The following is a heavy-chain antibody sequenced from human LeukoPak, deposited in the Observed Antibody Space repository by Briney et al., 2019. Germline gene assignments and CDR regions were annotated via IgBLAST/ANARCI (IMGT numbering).Heavy chain of an antibody. D-gene: IGHD4-11*01. CDR2: INHSGST. CDR1: GGSFSGYY. Sequence: SETLSLTCVVYGGSFSGYYWSWIRQPPGKGLEWIGEINHSGSTNYNPSLKSRVTISVDTSKNQFSLKLSSVTAADTAVYYCAGTKTTVKGIRTDYWGQGTLVTVSS. J-gene: IGHJ4*02. CDR3: AGTKTTVKGIRTDY. V-gene: IGHV4-34*01.